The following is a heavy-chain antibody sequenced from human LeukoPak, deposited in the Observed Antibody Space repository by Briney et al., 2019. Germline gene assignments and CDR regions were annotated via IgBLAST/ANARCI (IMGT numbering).Heavy chain of an antibody. D-gene: IGHD3/OR15-3a*01. J-gene: IGHJ1*01. V-gene: IGHV3-7*01. CDR2: IKQDGGEK. CDR1: GFTFTSYH. Sequence: GGSLRLSCTASGFTFTSYHINWVRQAPGKGLEWVANIKQDGGEKSFVDSVKGRFTISRDIAKNSLYLQTNSLRPDDTAVYYCSDSNFQHWGRGTLVTVSS. CDR3: SDSNFQH.